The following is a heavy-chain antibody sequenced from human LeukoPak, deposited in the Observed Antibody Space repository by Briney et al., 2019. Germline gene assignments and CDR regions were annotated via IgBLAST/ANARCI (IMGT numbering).Heavy chain of an antibody. Sequence: TGGSLRLSCAASGFTFSSYSMNWVRQAPGKGLEWVSSISSSSSYIYYADSVKGRFTISRDNAKNSLYLQMNSLRAEDTAVYYCAREIHLGELSPPLGAFVIWGQGTMVTVSS. CDR2: ISSSSSYI. D-gene: IGHD3-16*02. J-gene: IGHJ3*02. CDR3: AREIHLGELSPPLGAFVI. V-gene: IGHV3-21*01. CDR1: GFTFSSYS.